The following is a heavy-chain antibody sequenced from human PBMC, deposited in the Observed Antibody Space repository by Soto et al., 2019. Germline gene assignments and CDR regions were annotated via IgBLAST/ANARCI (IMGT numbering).Heavy chain of an antibody. Sequence: GGSLRLSCAASGFTFSSYAMSWVRQAPGKGLEWVSAIGGSGGSTYYADSVKGRFTISRDNSKNTLYLQMNSLRAEDTAVYYCAKDTDFIYSSGWYDYWGQGTLVTVSS. CDR1: GFTFSSYA. CDR2: IGGSGGST. V-gene: IGHV3-23*01. D-gene: IGHD6-19*01. CDR3: AKDTDFIYSSGWYDY. J-gene: IGHJ4*02.